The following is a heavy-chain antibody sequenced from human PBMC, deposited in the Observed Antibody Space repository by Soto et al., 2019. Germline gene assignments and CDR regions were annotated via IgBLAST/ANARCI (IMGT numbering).Heavy chain of an antibody. CDR1: GYTFSNYG. V-gene: IGHV1-18*01. CDR2: INPSNDNT. Sequence: QVNLVQSGAEVKKPGASVKVSCSASGYTFSNYGISWMRQAPGQGLEWMGWINPSNDNTHYVPRLQGRVTMTTDTSTSTVYMELRSLRSDDSAVYYCARARCIYSSCYPEFAYWGQGTLVTVSS. J-gene: IGHJ4*02. CDR3: ARARCIYSSCYPEFAY. D-gene: IGHD2-15*01.